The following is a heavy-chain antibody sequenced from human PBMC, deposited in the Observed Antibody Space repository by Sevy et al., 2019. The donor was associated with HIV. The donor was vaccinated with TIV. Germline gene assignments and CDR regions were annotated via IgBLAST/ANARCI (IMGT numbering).Heavy chain of an antibody. J-gene: IGHJ3*02. Sequence: SETLSLTCAVYGGSFSGYYWSWIRQPPGKGLEWIGEINHSGGTNYNPSLKSRVTISVDTSKNQFSLKLNYVGAADTAVYYCARHCTGSSCSHAFDIWGQGTMVTVSS. CDR2: INHSGGT. CDR3: ARHCTGSSCSHAFDI. V-gene: IGHV4-34*01. D-gene: IGHD2-15*01. CDR1: GGSFSGYY.